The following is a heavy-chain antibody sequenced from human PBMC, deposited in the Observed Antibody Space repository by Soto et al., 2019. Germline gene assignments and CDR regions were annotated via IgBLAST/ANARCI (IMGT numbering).Heavy chain of an antibody. CDR1: GFTFSSYG. D-gene: IGHD4-17*01. V-gene: IGHV3-33*01. CDR3: ARALGDLGWFDP. Sequence: QVQLVESGGGVVQPGRSLRLSCAASGFTFSSYGMHWVRQAPGKGLEWVAVIWYDGSNKYYADSVKGRFTISRDNSKNTLYLQMNSLRAEDTAVYYCARALGDLGWFDPWGQGTLVTVSS. J-gene: IGHJ5*02. CDR2: IWYDGSNK.